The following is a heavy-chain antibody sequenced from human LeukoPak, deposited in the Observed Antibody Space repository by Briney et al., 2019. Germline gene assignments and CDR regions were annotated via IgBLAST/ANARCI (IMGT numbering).Heavy chain of an antibody. CDR2: IYHSGST. D-gene: IGHD1-1*01. J-gene: IGHJ4*02. CDR1: GYSISSGYY. V-gene: IGHV4-38-2*02. Sequence: SETLSLTCTVSGYSISSGYYWGWIRQPPGKGLEWIGSIYHSGSTYYNPSLKSRVTISVDTSKNQFSLKLSSVTAADTAVYYCASGTTGTTGLGYWGQGTLVTVSS. CDR3: ASGTTGTTGLGY.